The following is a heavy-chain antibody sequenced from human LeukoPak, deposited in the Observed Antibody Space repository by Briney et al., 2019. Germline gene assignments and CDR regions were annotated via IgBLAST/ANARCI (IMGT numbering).Heavy chain of an antibody. D-gene: IGHD2-2*01. CDR2: INVGNGNT. CDR1: GYTFTSYA. CDR3: ARDGRDIVVVPAAMGYYYGMDV. J-gene: IGHJ6*02. Sequence: ASVKVSCKASGYTFTSYAMHWVRQAPGQRLEWMGWINVGNGNTKYSQKFQGRVTITRDTSASTAYMELSSLRSEDTAVYYCARDGRDIVVVPAAMGYYYGMDVWGQGTTVTVSS. V-gene: IGHV1-3*01.